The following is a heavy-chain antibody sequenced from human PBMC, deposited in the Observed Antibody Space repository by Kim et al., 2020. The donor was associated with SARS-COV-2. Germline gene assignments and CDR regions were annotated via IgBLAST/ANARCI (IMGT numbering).Heavy chain of an antibody. V-gene: IGHV1-3*01. CDR3: ARLRKTPDYYYGMDV. J-gene: IGHJ6*02. D-gene: IGHD5-12*01. Sequence: KFQGRVTITRDTSASTAYMERSSLRSEDTAVYYCARLRKTPDYYYGMDVWGQGTTVTVSS.